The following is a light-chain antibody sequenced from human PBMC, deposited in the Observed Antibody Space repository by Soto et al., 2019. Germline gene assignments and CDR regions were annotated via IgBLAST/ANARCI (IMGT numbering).Light chain of an antibody. CDR2: DAS. Sequence: DIQMTQSPSALSASVGDRVTITCRASQSISSWLAWYQRKPGKAPKLLIYDASSLESGVSSRFSGSGSGTEFSLTISSLQPDDFATYFCQHYNSYPFTFGQGTTLEIK. CDR3: QHYNSYPFT. J-gene: IGKJ2*01. CDR1: QSISSW. V-gene: IGKV1-5*01.